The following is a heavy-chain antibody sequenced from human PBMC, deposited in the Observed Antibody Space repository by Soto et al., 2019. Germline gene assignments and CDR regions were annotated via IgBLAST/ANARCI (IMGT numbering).Heavy chain of an antibody. CDR3: ARDSGYGDYEAFVDV. J-gene: IGHJ6*02. CDR2: ISAYNGNT. V-gene: IGHV1-18*01. CDR1: GYTFTSYC. Sequence: ASVKVSCKASGYTFTSYCISWVRQAPGQGLEWMGWISAYNGNTNYAQKLQGRVTMTTDTSTSTAYMELRSLRSDDTAVYYCARDSGYGDYEAFVDVWGQGTTVTVCS. D-gene: IGHD4-17*01.